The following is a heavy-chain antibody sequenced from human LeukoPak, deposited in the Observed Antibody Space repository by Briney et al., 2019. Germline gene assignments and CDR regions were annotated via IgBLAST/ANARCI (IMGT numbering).Heavy chain of an antibody. CDR1: GYNFATDW. V-gene: IGHV5-51*01. Sequence: PGESLKISCKGSGYNFATDWIGWVRQMPGKGLEWMGIVYPDDSDVRYNPSFQGQVTISADKSINTAYLQWSSLKASDSAVYYCARQESEMTTPANRYFDHWGQGTLVTVSS. CDR3: ARQESEMTTPANRYFDH. J-gene: IGHJ4*02. CDR2: VYPDDSDV. D-gene: IGHD5-24*01.